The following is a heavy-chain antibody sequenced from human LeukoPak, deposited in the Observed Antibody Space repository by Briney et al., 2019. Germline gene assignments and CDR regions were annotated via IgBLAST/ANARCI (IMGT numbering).Heavy chain of an antibody. Sequence: ASVKVSCKASGYTFTGYYMHWVRQAPGQGLEWMGWINPNSGGTNYAQKFQGRVTMTRDTSISTAYMELSRLRSDDTAVYYCARDREQQLVRFYNAFDMWGQGTMVTVSS. D-gene: IGHD6-13*01. CDR2: INPNSGGT. CDR1: GYTFTGYY. CDR3: ARDREQQLVRFYNAFDM. J-gene: IGHJ3*02. V-gene: IGHV1-2*02.